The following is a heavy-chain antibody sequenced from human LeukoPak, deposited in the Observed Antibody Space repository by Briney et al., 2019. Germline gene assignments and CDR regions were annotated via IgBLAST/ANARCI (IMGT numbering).Heavy chain of an antibody. Sequence: GRSLRLSCAASGFTFSSYAMHWVRQAPGKGLEWVAVISHDGSNKYYADSVKGRFTISRDNSKNTLYLQMNSLRAEDTAVYYYAGAYYDSSGRFDYWGQGTLVTVSS. V-gene: IGHV3-30-3*01. D-gene: IGHD3-22*01. CDR2: ISHDGSNK. CDR1: GFTFSSYA. CDR3: AGAYYDSSGRFDY. J-gene: IGHJ4*02.